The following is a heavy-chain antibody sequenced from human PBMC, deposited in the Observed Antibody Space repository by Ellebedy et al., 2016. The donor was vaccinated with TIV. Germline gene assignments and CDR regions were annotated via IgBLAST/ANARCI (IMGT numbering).Heavy chain of an antibody. CDR1: GFNFRSYW. Sequence: GESLKISCAASGFNFRSYWMAWVRQAPGKGLEWVAKIRQEGDEIYYVESVKGRFTISRDNAKHSLFLQINSLRVEDTAVYYCARRASYGDYAVQVNPWFDPWGQGTLVTVSS. J-gene: IGHJ5*02. CDR3: ARRASYGDYAVQVNPWFDP. CDR2: IRQEGDEI. D-gene: IGHD4-17*01. V-gene: IGHV3-7*01.